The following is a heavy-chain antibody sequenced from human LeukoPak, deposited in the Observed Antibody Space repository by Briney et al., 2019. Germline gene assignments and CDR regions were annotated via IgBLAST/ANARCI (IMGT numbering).Heavy chain of an antibody. CDR3: ARLKGDTSTYSSAYKPFVY. D-gene: IGHD3-22*01. Sequence: SETLSLTCTVSGGPINSSYWSWIRQPPGKGLEWIGYIYYSGSTNYDPSLKSRVTISVDTSKNQFSLKLSSVTAADTAVYYCARLKGDTSTYSSAYKPFVYWGQGILVTVSS. V-gene: IGHV4-59*01. CDR1: GGPINSSY. CDR2: IYYSGST. J-gene: IGHJ4*02.